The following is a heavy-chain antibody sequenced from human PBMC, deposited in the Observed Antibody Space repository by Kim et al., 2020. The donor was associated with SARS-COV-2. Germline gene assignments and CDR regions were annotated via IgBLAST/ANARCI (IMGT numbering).Heavy chain of an antibody. V-gene: IGHV4-59*01. D-gene: IGHD1-26*01. CDR1: GGCMSSYY. Sequence: SETLSLTCTVSGGCMSSYYWNWIRQPPGKGLEWIGYIDDSGSTNYNPSLTSRVTMSVDTSKNQFSLKLSSVTAADTAMYYCARRHSSTSWYFDPLGRAT. J-gene: IGHJ2*01. CDR2: IDDSGST. CDR3: ARRHSSTSWYFDP.